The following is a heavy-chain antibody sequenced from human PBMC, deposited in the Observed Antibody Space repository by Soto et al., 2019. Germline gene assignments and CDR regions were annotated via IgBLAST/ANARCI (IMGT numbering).Heavy chain of an antibody. CDR2: ISAYNGNT. D-gene: IGHD2-8*01. J-gene: IGHJ4*02. CDR1: GYTFTSYG. V-gene: IGHV1-18*01. CDR3: ARRKYCTNGVCYTGLVEFDY. Sequence: ASVKVSCKACGYTFTSYGISWVRQPHGQGRHGMGWISAYNGNTNYSQKLQGRVTMTTDTSTSTADMELRSLSSDDTAVDYCARRKYCTNGVCYTGLVEFDYWGQGTLVTVSS.